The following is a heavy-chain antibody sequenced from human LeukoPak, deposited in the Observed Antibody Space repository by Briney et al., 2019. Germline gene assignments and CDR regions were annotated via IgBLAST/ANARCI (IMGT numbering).Heavy chain of an antibody. CDR1: GFTFSSYG. CDR2: ISYDGSNK. D-gene: IGHD1-26*01. J-gene: IGHJ4*02. V-gene: IGHV3-30*03. CDR3: ASGRDPLDY. Sequence: GGSLRLSCAASGFTFSSYGMHWVRQAPGKGLEWVALISYDGSNKDYADSVKGRFTISRDNAKNSLYLQMNSLRAEDTAVYYCASGRDPLDYWGQGTLVTVSS.